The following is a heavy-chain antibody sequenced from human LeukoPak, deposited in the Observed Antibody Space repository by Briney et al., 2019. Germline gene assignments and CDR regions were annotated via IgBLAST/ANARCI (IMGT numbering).Heavy chain of an antibody. D-gene: IGHD6-13*01. Sequence: PGRSLRLSCAPSGFTFSTYAMHWVRQAPGKGLEWVAVISYDGSNKYYADSVKGRFTISRDNSKNTLYLQMNSLRAEDTAVYYCARVSYYSSSWYRPPDYYYMDVWGKGTTVTVSS. V-gene: IGHV3-30*04. CDR2: ISYDGSNK. CDR1: GFTFSTYA. CDR3: ARVSYYSSSWYRPPDYYYMDV. J-gene: IGHJ6*03.